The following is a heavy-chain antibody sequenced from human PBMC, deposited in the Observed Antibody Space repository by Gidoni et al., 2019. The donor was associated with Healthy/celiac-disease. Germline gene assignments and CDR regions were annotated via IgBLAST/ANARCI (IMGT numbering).Heavy chain of an antibody. CDR3: ARDPYYYDSSGYYDY. D-gene: IGHD3-22*01. V-gene: IGHV1-46*01. J-gene: IGHJ4*02. CDR2: INPSGGST. Sequence: QVQLVQSGAEVKKPGASVKVSCTASGYTFPSYYMHWVRQAPGQGLEGMGIINPSGGSTSYAQKFQGRVTMTRDTSTSVVYMELSSLRSEDTAVYYCARDPYYYDSSGYYDYWGQGTLVTVSS. CDR1: GYTFPSYY.